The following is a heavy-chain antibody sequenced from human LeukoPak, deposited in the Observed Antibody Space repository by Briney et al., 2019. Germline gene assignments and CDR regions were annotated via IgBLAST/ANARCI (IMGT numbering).Heavy chain of an antibody. Sequence: PGGSLRLSCEASGLTFSNAWMSWVRQAPGKGLEWVGRIKSKTGGGTTDYAAPVKGRFTISRDDAKNTLYLQMNSLKTEDTAVYYCNTDAPQRSGFYYWGQGTLVTVSS. CDR1: GLTFSNAW. D-gene: IGHD3-3*01. V-gene: IGHV3-15*01. CDR3: NTDAPQRSGFYY. CDR2: IKSKTGGGTT. J-gene: IGHJ4*02.